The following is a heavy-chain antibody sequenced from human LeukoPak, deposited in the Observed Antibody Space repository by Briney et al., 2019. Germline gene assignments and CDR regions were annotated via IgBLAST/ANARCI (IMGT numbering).Heavy chain of an antibody. D-gene: IGHD6-13*01. CDR3: ARLKQRLVRLLGRDTTYNYYYYMDV. V-gene: IGHV3-7*01. Sequence: QPGGSLRLSCAASGFTFSSYSMSWVRQAPGKGLEWVANIKQDGSEKYYVDSVKGRFTVSRDYARNSLYLQMNSLRAEDTAVYYCARLKQRLVRLLGRDTTYNYYYYMDVWGKGTTVTVSS. CDR1: GFTFSSYS. J-gene: IGHJ6*03. CDR2: IKQDGSEK.